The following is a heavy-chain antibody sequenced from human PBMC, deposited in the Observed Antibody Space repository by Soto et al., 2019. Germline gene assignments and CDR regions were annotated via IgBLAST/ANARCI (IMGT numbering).Heavy chain of an antibody. CDR3: ARDLYGGNYAFDY. D-gene: IGHD4-4*01. J-gene: IGHJ4*02. Sequence: GGSLRLSCAASGFTFSSYAMHWVRQAPGKGLEWVAVISYDGSNKYYADSVKGRFTISRDNSKNTLYPQMNSLRAEDTAVYYCARDLYGGNYAFDYWGQGTLVTVSS. V-gene: IGHV3-30-3*01. CDR2: ISYDGSNK. CDR1: GFTFSSYA.